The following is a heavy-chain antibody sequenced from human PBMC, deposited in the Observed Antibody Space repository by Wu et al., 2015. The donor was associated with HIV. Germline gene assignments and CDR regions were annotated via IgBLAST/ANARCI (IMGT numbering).Heavy chain of an antibody. CDR2: IIPIFDRI. CDR1: GGTFSSRA. Sequence: QVQLVQSGAEVKKPGSSVKVSCKASGGTFSSRAISWVRQAPGQGFEWMGRIIPIFDRIHYKQKFQGRVFITADEATSTVYMELSSLSSDDTAVYYCVGPYTGYAYDTFDVWGQGTLVTVSS. D-gene: IGHD5-12*01. J-gene: IGHJ3*01. V-gene: IGHV1-69*13. CDR3: VGPYTGYAYDTFDV.